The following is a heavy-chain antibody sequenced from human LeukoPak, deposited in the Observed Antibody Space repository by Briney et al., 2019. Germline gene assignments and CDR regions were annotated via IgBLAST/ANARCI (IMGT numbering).Heavy chain of an antibody. D-gene: IGHD3-9*01. J-gene: IGHJ4*02. V-gene: IGHV4-59*01. Sequence: SETLSLTCTVSGGSISSYYWSWIRQPPGKGLEWIGYIYYSGSTNYNPSLKSRVTISVDTSKNQFSLRLSSVTAADTAVYYCARDDVARDYDILTGYDDYWGQGTLVTVSS. CDR2: IYYSGST. CDR1: GGSISSYY. CDR3: ARDDVARDYDILTGYDDY.